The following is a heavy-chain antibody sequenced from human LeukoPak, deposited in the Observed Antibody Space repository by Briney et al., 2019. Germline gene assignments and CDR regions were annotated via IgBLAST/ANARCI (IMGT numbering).Heavy chain of an antibody. CDR3: ARDFQAAVGTTDY. CDR1: GYTFTIYG. V-gene: IGHV1-18*01. CDR2: ISAYNGNT. D-gene: IGHD6-13*01. Sequence: EASVTVSCKASGYTFTIYGISWVRQAPGQGLEWMGWISAYNGNTNYAQKLQGRVTMTTDTSTSTAYMELRSPRSDDTAVYYCARDFQAAVGTTDYWGQGTLVTVSS. J-gene: IGHJ4*02.